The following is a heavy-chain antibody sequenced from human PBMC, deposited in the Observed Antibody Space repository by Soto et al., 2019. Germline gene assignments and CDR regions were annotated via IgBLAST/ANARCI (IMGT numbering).Heavy chain of an antibody. D-gene: IGHD2-15*01. Sequence: GGSLRLSCAASGFTFSSYGMHWVRQAPGKGLEWVAVIWYDGSNKYYADSVKGRFTISRDNSKNTLYLQMNSLRAEDTAVYYCARDGGGYCSGGSCYSNAFDIWGQGTMVTVSS. CDR1: GFTFSSYG. J-gene: IGHJ3*02. CDR2: IWYDGSNK. CDR3: ARDGGGYCSGGSCYSNAFDI. V-gene: IGHV3-33*01.